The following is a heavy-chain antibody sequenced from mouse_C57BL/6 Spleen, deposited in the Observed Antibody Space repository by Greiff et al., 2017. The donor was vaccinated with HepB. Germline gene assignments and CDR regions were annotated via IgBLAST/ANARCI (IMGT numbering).Heavy chain of an antibody. J-gene: IGHJ4*01. V-gene: IGHV1-47*01. CDR1: GYTFNTYP. Sequence: VKLMESGAELVKPGASVKMSCKASGYTFNTYPIEWMKQKHGKSLEWIGNFHPYNDDTKYNEKFKGKATLTVEKSSSTVYLELSRLTSDDSAVYYCARRVYYDYDDYAMGYWGQGTSVTVSS. CDR3: ARRVYYDYDDYAMGY. D-gene: IGHD2-4*01. CDR2: FHPYNDDT.